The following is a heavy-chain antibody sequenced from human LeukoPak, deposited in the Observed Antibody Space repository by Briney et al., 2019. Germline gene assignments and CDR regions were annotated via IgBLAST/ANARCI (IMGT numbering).Heavy chain of an antibody. CDR3: VTEGSGSFPT. D-gene: IGHD1-26*01. V-gene: IGHV3-15*01. CDR2: IKSKTNGETK. CDR1: GFTLSNAW. J-gene: IGHJ4*02. Sequence: PGGTLSLSCTASGFTLSNAWMNWIRKGPGTGQERVGLIKSKTNGETKDYAAPVKGRFTISRDDSDNSLYLQMNSLKNEDTAVYYCVTEGSGSFPTWGQGTLVTVSS.